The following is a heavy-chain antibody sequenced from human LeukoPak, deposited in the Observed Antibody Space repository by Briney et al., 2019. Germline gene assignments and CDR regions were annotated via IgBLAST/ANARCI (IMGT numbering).Heavy chain of an antibody. CDR2: IYYSGST. CDR3: ARDLDFWSGSPSS. Sequence: PSETLSLTCTVSGGSISSYYWSWIRQHPGKGLEWIGYIYYSGSTYYNPSLKSRVTISVDTSKNQFSLKLSSVTAADTAVYYCARDLDFWSGSPSSWGQGTLVTVSS. D-gene: IGHD3-3*01. J-gene: IGHJ4*02. CDR1: GGSISSYY. V-gene: IGHV4-59*06.